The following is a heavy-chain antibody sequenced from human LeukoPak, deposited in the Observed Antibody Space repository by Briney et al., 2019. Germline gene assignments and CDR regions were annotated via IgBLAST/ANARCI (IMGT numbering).Heavy chain of an antibody. D-gene: IGHD1-26*01. J-gene: IGHJ4*02. Sequence: SVKVSCKASGGAFSSYAASWVRQAPGQGLEWMGGIIPMFGAPNYAQKFQGRTMITTDESTSTAYMELGSLRSEDTAVYFCAREGSYYEFDYWGQGTLVTVSS. CDR1: GGAFSSYA. CDR3: AREGSYYEFDY. CDR2: IIPMFGAP. V-gene: IGHV1-69*05.